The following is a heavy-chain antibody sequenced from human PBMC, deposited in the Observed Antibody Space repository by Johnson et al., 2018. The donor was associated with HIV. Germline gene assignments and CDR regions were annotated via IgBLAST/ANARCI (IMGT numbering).Heavy chain of an antibody. CDR2: ISGSGGST. J-gene: IGHJ3*02. Sequence: VQLVESGGGLVQSGGSLRLACVASGFIVGTKYMSWVRQAPGKGLEWVSAISGSGGSTYYADSVKGRFTISRDNAQNTLNLQINTLRAEDTAVYYCARGGYGEVFDIWGQGTMVTVSS. D-gene: IGHD4-17*01. CDR3: ARGGYGEVFDI. V-gene: IGHV3-23*04. CDR1: GFIVGTKY.